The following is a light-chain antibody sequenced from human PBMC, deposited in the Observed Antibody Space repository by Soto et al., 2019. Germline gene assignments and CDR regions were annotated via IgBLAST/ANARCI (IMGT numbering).Light chain of an antibody. CDR2: EVS. J-gene: IGLJ3*02. CDR1: SSDVGSYDH. Sequence: QSALTQPASVSGSPGQSITISCSGTSSDVGSYDHVAWYQQFPGKTPKLTIYEVSNRPSGVSSRFSGSKSGNTASLTISGLQAEDEADYYCCSYAGSFTWVFGGGTKVTVL. CDR3: CSYAGSFTWV. V-gene: IGLV2-14*01.